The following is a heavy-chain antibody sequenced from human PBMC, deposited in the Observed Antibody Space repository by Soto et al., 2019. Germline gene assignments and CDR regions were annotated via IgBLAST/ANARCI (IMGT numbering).Heavy chain of an antibody. CDR3: ATQEVGGSYVYTFDP. D-gene: IGHD1-26*01. J-gene: IGHJ5*02. V-gene: IGHV4-30-2*01. CDR1: GGSISSGGYS. CDR2: IYHSGST. Sequence: PSETLSLTCAVSGGSISSGGYSWSWIRHPPGKGLEWIGYIYHSGSTYYNPSLKSRVTISVDTSKNQFSLKLSSVTAADTAVYYCATQEVGGSYVYTFDPWGQGTLVTVSS.